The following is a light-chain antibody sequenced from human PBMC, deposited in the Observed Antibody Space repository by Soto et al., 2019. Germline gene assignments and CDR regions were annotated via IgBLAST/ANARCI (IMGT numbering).Light chain of an antibody. Sequence: QSVLTQPASVSGSPGQSIAISCTGTSSDVGGYNYVSWYQQHPGKAPKLMIYDVSNRPSGVSNRFSGSKSGNTASLTISGLQAEDEADYYCSSYTSSILYVFGTGTKVPS. CDR2: DVS. CDR3: SSYTSSILYV. CDR1: SSDVGGYNY. V-gene: IGLV2-14*01. J-gene: IGLJ1*01.